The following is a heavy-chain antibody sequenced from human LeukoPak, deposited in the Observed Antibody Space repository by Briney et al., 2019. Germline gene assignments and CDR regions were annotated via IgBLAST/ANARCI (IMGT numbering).Heavy chain of an antibody. CDR2: ISGGAGST. Sequence: PGGSLRLSCAASGFTFTSYAMSWVRQAPGKGLEWVSVISGGAGSTYYADSVKGRFTISRDNSKNTLSLQMNSLRAEDTAMYYCARDWYRGMDVWGQGTTVTVSS. CDR1: GFTFTSYA. CDR3: ARDWYRGMDV. V-gene: IGHV3-23*01. J-gene: IGHJ6*02. D-gene: IGHD6-13*01.